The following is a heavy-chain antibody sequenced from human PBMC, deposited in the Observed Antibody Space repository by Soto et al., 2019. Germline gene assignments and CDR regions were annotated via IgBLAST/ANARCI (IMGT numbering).Heavy chain of an antibody. CDR1: GYTFTDHY. D-gene: IGHD6-25*01. Sequence: GASVKVSFKVSGYTFTDHYIHGLLQSPVQGPEWMGWINPSSGGTLYAQKFQGRVTMTSDASMATTSMELTRLTPDDAAVYFCARDRSGLENYDGLEDWGQGTTVTVSS. V-gene: IGHV1-2*02. CDR2: INPSSGGT. CDR3: ARDRSGLENYDGLED. J-gene: IGHJ6*02.